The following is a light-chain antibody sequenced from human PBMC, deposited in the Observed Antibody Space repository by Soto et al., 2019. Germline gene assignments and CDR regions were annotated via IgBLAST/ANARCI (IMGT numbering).Light chain of an antibody. CDR1: SSDVGGYNY. J-gene: IGLJ2*01. CDR3: SSYAGSNNFGVV. CDR2: EDS. Sequence: QSALTQPPSASGSPGQSVTISCTGTSSDVGGYNYVSWYQQHPGKAPKLMIYEDSKRPSGVPDRFSGSKSGNTASLTVSGLQAEDEADYYCSSYAGSNNFGVVFGGGTKLTVL. V-gene: IGLV2-8*01.